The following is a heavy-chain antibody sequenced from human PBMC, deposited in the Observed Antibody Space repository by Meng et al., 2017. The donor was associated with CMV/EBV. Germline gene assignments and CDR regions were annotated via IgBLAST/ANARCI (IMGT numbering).Heavy chain of an antibody. CDR1: GFTVSSNY. CDR3: ARDQVRAGYYYDGMDV. J-gene: IGHJ6*02. Sequence: GESLKISCAASGFTVSSNYMSWVRQAPGKGLECVSVIYSGGSTNYADSVKGRFTISRDNSKNTLYLQMNSLRAEDTAVYYCARDQVRAGYYYDGMDVWGQGTTVTVSS. V-gene: IGHV3-66*01. D-gene: IGHD6-25*01. CDR2: IYSGGST.